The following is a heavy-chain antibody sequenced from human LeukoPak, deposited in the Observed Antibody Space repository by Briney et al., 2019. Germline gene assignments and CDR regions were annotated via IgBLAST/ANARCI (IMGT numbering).Heavy chain of an antibody. V-gene: IGHV4-38-2*02. D-gene: IGHD3-3*01. Sequence: SETLSLTCTVSGYSISSGYYWGCIRQPPGKGLEWMGSIYHSGSTYYNPSLNSRVTISVDTSKNQLSLKLSSVTAADTAVYYCARGPRITIFGVVVSDAFDIWGQGTMVTVSS. CDR3: ARGPRITIFGVVVSDAFDI. CDR1: GYSISSGYY. CDR2: IYHSGST. J-gene: IGHJ3*02.